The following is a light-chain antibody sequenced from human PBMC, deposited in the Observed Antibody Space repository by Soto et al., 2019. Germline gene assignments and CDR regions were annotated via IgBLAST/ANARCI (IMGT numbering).Light chain of an antibody. V-gene: IGKV1-33*01. CDR1: QDIRTW. J-gene: IGKJ5*01. Sequence: IQMTQSPSSVSASVGDRVTITCRASQDIRTWLAWYQQKPGKAPKLLIYDASNLQTGVPSRFSGRGPGTDFTFTISSLQPDDSGTYYCQQYDDLPITFGQGTRLEIK. CDR3: QQYDDLPIT. CDR2: DAS.